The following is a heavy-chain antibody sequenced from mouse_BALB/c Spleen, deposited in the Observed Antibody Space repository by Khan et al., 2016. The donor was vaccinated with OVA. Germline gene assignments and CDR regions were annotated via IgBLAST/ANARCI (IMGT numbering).Heavy chain of an antibody. V-gene: IGHV1S81*02. J-gene: IGHJ3*01. D-gene: IGHD2-2*01. CDR2: INPSSGGT. CDR3: TRSGYGSVAY. Sequence: QMQLEESGAELVKPGASVRLSCKASGYTFTSYYLYWVKQRPGQGLEWIGDINPSSGGTNFNEKFKSKATLTVDKSSSTAYIQLNSLTSEDSAVYYCTRSGYGSVAYGGQGTLVTVSA. CDR1: GYTFTSYY.